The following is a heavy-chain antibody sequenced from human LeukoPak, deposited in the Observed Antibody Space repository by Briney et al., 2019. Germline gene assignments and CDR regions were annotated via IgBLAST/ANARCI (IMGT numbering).Heavy chain of an antibody. Sequence: GRSLRLSCAASGFTFSSYSMNWVRQPPGKGLEWVSSISSSSSNIYYADSVKGRFTSSRDNAKNSLYLQMNSLRAEDTALYYCASVDYYGSGNYDNDVDYWGQGTLVTVSS. D-gene: IGHD3-10*01. CDR1: GFTFSSYS. CDR3: ASVDYYGSGNYDNDVDY. V-gene: IGHV3-21*01. J-gene: IGHJ4*02. CDR2: ISSSSSNI.